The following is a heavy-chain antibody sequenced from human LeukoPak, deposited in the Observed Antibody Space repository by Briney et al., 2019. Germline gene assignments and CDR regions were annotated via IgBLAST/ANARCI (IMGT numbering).Heavy chain of an antibody. CDR3: ARDPYSGSYGDYYYYYMDV. CDR1: GLTISSYS. CDR2: ISSSSSTI. D-gene: IGHD1-26*01. J-gene: IGHJ6*03. V-gene: IGHV3-48*04. Sequence: GGSLRPSCAASGLTISSYSMNWVRQAPGKGLQWVSYISSSSSTIYYADSVKGRFTISRDNAKNTLYLQMNSLRAEDTAVYYCARDPYSGSYGDYYYYYMDVWGKGTTVTISS.